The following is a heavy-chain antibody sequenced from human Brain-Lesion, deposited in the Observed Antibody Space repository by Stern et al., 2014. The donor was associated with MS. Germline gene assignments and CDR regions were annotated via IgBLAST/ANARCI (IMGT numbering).Heavy chain of an antibody. J-gene: IGHJ4*02. CDR1: GFPFDEYA. CDR3: AGGLGF. V-gene: IGHV3-43D*03. Sequence: QLVESGGVVVQPGGSLRLSCAASGFPFDEYAMPWVRQAPAKGLEWVSLITWDGGSTSYTDSVKGRFSISRDNRKSFLYLQMNSLRPEDTALYYCAGGLGFWGRGTLVTVSS. D-gene: IGHD2-21*01. CDR2: ITWDGGST.